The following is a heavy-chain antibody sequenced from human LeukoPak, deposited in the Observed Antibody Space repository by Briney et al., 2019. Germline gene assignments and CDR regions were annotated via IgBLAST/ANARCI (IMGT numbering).Heavy chain of an antibody. CDR2: IREDGSEK. Sequence: GGSLRLSCAASGFTFSNAWMSWVRQAPGKGLEWVANIREDGSEKYYVDSVKGQFTISRDNAKNSLFLQMDSLRAEDTAVYYCAKDLDILTGLYYYYGMDVWGQGTTVTVSS. J-gene: IGHJ6*02. D-gene: IGHD3-9*01. CDR3: AKDLDILTGLYYYYGMDV. CDR1: GFTFSNAW. V-gene: IGHV3-7*03.